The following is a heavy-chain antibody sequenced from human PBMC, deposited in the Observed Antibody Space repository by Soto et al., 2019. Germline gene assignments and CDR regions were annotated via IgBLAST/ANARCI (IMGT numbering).Heavy chain of an antibody. Sequence: GGSLRLSCAASGFTFSSYAMSWVRQAPGKGLEWVSAISGSGGSTYYADSVKGRFTISRDNSKNTLYLQMNSLRAEDTDVYYCAKGGYCSSTSCPFLCSLNKHYVYCYGMDLWGQGTMVTVSS. J-gene: IGHJ6*02. CDR1: GFTFSSYA. V-gene: IGHV3-23*01. CDR3: AKGGYCSSTSCPFLCSLNKHYVYCYGMDL. CDR2: ISGSGGST. D-gene: IGHD2-2*01.